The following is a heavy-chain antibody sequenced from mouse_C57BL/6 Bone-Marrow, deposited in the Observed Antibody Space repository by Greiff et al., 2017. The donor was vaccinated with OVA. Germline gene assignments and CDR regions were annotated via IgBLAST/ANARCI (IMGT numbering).Heavy chain of an antibody. CDR2: ISSGSSTI. D-gene: IGHD1-1*01. CDR1: GFTFSDYG. V-gene: IGHV5-17*01. CDR3: ARKPYYYDWFAY. J-gene: IGHJ3*01. Sequence: EVQGVESGGGLVKPGGSLKLSCAASGFTFSDYGMHWVRQAPEKGLEWVAYISSGSSTIYYADTVKGRFTISRDNAKNTLFLQMTSLRSEDTAMYYCARKPYYYDWFAYWGQGTLVTVSA.